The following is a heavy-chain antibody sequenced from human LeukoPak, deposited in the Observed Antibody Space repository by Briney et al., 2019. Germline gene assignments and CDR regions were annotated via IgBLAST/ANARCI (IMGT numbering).Heavy chain of an antibody. Sequence: GGSLRLSCAASGFTFNTAWMAWVRQAPGKGLEWVCRIKSKTDGGTTDYAAPVKGRFTISRDDSKNTLYVQMNSLKPEDTAVFYCTKTGDYDDYADYWGQGTLVTVSS. CDR2: IKSKTDGGTT. J-gene: IGHJ4*02. CDR1: GFTFNTAW. V-gene: IGHV3-15*01. D-gene: IGHD4-17*01. CDR3: TKTGDYDDYADY.